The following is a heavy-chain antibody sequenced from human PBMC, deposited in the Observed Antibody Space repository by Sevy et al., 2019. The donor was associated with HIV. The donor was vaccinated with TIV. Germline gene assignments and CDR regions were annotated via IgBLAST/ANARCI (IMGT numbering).Heavy chain of an antibody. D-gene: IGHD6-19*01. V-gene: IGHV3-72*01. CDR3: AAVAADRGYFNI. Sequence: GGSLRLSCAASGFIFGDLYMDWVRQAPGKGLKWIGRIRNKAKSSTTEYAASVKGRFTITRDDSKNSLYQQMNSLKTEDTARYYCAAVAADRGYFNIWGRGTLVTVSS. CDR2: IRNKAKSSTT. CDR1: GFIFGDLY. J-gene: IGHJ2*01.